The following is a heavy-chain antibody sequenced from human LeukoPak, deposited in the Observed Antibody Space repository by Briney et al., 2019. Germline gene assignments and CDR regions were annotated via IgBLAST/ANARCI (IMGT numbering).Heavy chain of an antibody. CDR2: MNPNSGNT. J-gene: IGHJ3*02. CDR1: GYTFTSYD. Sequence: ASVKVSCKASGYTFTSYDINWVRQATGQGLEWMGWMNPNSGNTGYAQKFQGRVTMTRDTSTSTVYMELSSLRSEDTAVYYCARAVPAAPGHAFDIWGQGTMVTVSS. CDR3: ARAVPAAPGHAFDI. V-gene: IGHV1-8*01. D-gene: IGHD2-2*01.